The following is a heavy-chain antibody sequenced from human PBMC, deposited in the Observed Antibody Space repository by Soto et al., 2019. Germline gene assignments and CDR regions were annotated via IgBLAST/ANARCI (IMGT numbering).Heavy chain of an antibody. CDR2: FDPEDGET. CDR3: AATSITMIVVVTPDAFDI. Sequence: ASVKVSCKVSGYTLTELSMHWVRQAPGKGLEWMGGFDPEDGETIYAQKFQGRVTMTEDTSTDTAYMELSSLRSEDTAVYYCAATSITMIVVVTPDAFDIWGQGTMVTV. V-gene: IGHV1-24*01. D-gene: IGHD3-22*01. J-gene: IGHJ3*02. CDR1: GYTLTELS.